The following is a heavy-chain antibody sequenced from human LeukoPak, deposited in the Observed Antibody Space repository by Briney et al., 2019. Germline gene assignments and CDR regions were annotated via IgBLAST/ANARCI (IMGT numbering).Heavy chain of an antibody. D-gene: IGHD3-22*01. CDR1: GYTFTSYG. J-gene: IGHJ4*02. V-gene: IGHV1-18*01. Sequence: ASVKVSCKASGYTFTSYGISWVRQAPGQGLEWMGWISAYSGNTNYAQKLQGRVTMTTDTSTSTAYMELRSLRSDDTAVYYCARYYYDSSGYFPDLDYWGQGTLVTVSS. CDR2: ISAYSGNT. CDR3: ARYYYDSSGYFPDLDY.